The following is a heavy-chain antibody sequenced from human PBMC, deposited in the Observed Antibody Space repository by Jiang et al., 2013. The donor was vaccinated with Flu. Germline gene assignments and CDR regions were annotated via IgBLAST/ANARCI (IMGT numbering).Heavy chain of an antibody. J-gene: IGHJ4*02. CDR1: GDSVSSNSAA. V-gene: IGHV6-1*01. CDR3: ARGSLGATDC. CDR2: TYYRSRWNN. Sequence: QTLSLTCAISGDSVSSNSAAWNWIRQSPSRGLEWLGRTYYRSRWNNDYAVSVRSRITIKPDTSKNQFSLQLDSVTPEDTAVYYCARGSLGATDCWGQGTLVTVSS. D-gene: IGHD1-26*01.